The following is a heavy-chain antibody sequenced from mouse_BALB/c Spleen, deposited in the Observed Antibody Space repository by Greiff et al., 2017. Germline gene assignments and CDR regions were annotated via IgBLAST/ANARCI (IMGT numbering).Heavy chain of an antibody. J-gene: IGHJ4*01. CDR2: IWAGGST. Sequence: VQRVESGGGLVQPGGSRKLSCAASGFTFSSFGMHWVRQAPEKGLEWLGVIWAGGSTNYNSALMSRLSISKDNSKSQVFLKMNSLQTDDTAMYYCARDYGRYYYAMDYWGQGTSVTVSS. V-gene: IGHV2-9*02. CDR1: GFTFSSFG. D-gene: IGHD1-1*02. CDR3: ARDYGRYYYAMDY.